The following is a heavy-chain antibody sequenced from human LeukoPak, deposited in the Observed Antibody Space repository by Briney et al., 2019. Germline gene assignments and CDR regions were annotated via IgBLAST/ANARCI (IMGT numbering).Heavy chain of an antibody. CDR3: ARGYPRDSSGYYYVRPNYFDY. V-gene: IGHV4-39*07. D-gene: IGHD3-22*01. CDR1: GGSISSSRYY. J-gene: IGHJ4*02. CDR2: IYSSGTT. Sequence: SETLSLTCTVSGGSISSSRYYWGWIRQPPGQGLEWFGSIYSSGTTNYNPSLKSRVTISVDTSKNQFSLKLSSVTAADTAVYYCARGYPRDSSGYYYVRPNYFDYWGQGTLVTVSS.